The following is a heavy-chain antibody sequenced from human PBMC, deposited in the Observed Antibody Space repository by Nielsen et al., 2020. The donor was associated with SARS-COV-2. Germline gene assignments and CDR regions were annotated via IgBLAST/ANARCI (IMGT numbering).Heavy chain of an antibody. CDR2: ISSSGSTI. Sequence: GESLKISCAASGFTFSSYEMNWVRQAPGKGLEWVSYISSSGSTIYYADSVKGRFTISRDNAKNSLYLQMNSQRAEDTAVYYCARAGEQWLEYYFDYWGQGTLVTVSS. CDR1: GFTFSSYE. J-gene: IGHJ4*02. D-gene: IGHD6-19*01. V-gene: IGHV3-48*03. CDR3: ARAGEQWLEYYFDY.